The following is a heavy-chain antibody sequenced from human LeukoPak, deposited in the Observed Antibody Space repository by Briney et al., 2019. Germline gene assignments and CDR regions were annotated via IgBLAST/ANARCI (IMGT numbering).Heavy chain of an antibody. CDR2: IYYSGST. V-gene: IGHV4-39*07. CDR1: GGSISSSSYY. Sequence: SETLSLTCTVSGGSISSSSYYWGWIRQPPGKGLEWIGSIYYSGSTYYNSSLKSRVTISVDTSKNQFSLKLGSVTAADTAVYYCARVGIGYSTGYGYFDSWGQGTLVTVSS. CDR3: ARVGIGYSTGYGYFDS. J-gene: IGHJ4*02. D-gene: IGHD5-18*01.